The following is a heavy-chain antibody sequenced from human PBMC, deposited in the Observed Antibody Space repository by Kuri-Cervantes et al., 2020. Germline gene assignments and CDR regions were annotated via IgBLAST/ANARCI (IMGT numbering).Heavy chain of an antibody. CDR1: GGTFSSYA. D-gene: IGHD1-26*01. CDR2: IIPIFGTA. CDR3: ARSGHTRSPHHYMDV. Sequence: KISCKASGGTFSSYAISWVRQAPGQGLEWMGGIIPIFGTANYAQKFQGRVTITTDESTSTAYMELSSLRSEDTAVYYCARSGHTRSPHHYMDVWGKGTTVTVSS. V-gene: IGHV1-69*05. J-gene: IGHJ6*03.